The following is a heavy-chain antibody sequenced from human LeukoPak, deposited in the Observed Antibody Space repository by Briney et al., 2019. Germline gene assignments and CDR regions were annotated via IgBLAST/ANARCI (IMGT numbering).Heavy chain of an antibody. CDR3: AREPSSGWTRSYYFDY. J-gene: IGHJ4*02. Sequence: GGSLRLPCAASGFTFSSYIMNWVRQAPGKGLEWVSYISSSSSTIYYADSVKGRFTVSRDNAKKSLYLQMNSLRDEDTAVYYCAREPSSGWTRSYYFDYWGQGTLVTVSS. CDR1: GFTFSSYI. CDR2: ISSSSSTI. V-gene: IGHV3-48*02. D-gene: IGHD6-19*01.